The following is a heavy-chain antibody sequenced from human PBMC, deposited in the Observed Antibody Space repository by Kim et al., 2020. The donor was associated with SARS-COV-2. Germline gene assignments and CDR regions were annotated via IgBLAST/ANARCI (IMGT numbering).Heavy chain of an antibody. CDR1: GYSFTSYW. J-gene: IGHJ5*02. V-gene: IGHV5-51*01. Sequence: GESLKISCQGSGYSFTSYWIGWVRQMPGKGLEWMGIIYPGDSDTRYSPSFQGQVTISADKSISTAYLQWSSLKASDTAMYYCARRGYSYGWGDWFDPWGQGTLVTVSS. CDR3: ARRGYSYGWGDWFDP. CDR2: IYPGDSDT. D-gene: IGHD5-18*01.